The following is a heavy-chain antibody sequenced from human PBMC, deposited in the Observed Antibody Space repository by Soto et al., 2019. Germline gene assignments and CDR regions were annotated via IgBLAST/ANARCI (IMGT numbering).Heavy chain of an antibody. CDR1: GFSFSTYG. Sequence: PGGSLRLSCAASGFSFSTYGMHWVRQAPVKGLEWVAATSSDGGHKYYGDSVKGRFTISRDNSKNTLCLQMNSLRTEDTAVYYCAKGGYSYGTADYWGQGTLVTVSS. J-gene: IGHJ4*02. CDR2: TSSDGGHK. D-gene: IGHD5-18*01. V-gene: IGHV3-30*18. CDR3: AKGGYSYGTADY.